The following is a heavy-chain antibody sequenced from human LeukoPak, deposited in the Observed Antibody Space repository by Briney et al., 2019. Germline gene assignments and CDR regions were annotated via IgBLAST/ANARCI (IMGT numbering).Heavy chain of an antibody. D-gene: IGHD5-24*01. J-gene: IGHJ3*02. CDR3: ARSRDGYNSNAFDI. Sequence: PSETLSLTCTVSGGSIRSYYWSWIRQPPGKGLEWIGYIYYSGSTNYNPSLKSRVTISVDTSKNQFSLKLSSVTAADTAVYYCARSRDGYNSNAFDIWGQGTMVTVSS. CDR2: IYYSGST. CDR1: GGSIRSYY. V-gene: IGHV4-59*01.